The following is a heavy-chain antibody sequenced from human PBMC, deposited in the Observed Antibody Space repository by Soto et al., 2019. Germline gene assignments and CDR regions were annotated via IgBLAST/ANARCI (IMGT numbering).Heavy chain of an antibody. CDR3: ALLSSTCFPSHGMDV. D-gene: IGHD2-2*01. Sequence: QVQLVQSGAEVKKPGASVKVSCKASGYTFTGYYMHWVRQAPGQGLEWMGWINPNRGGTNYAQKFQGGVTMTRDTSISTAYMELGRLRVDDPAVYYCALLSSTCFPSHGMDVWGQGTTVTVSS. V-gene: IGHV1-2*02. J-gene: IGHJ6*02. CDR2: INPNRGGT. CDR1: GYTFTGYY.